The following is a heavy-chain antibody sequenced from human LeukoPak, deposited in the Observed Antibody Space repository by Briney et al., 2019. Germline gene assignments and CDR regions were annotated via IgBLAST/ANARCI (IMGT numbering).Heavy chain of an antibody. CDR2: ISRNTGTT. CDR1: GFPFDDFA. CDR3: AKDLSGYDSAGKDY. Sequence: GGSLRLSCAASGFPFDDFAMHWVRQAPGKGLEWVSGISRNTGTTGYAKSVKGRFTISSDSARNSLYLQMNSLRAEDTALYYCAKDLSGYDSAGKDYWGQGTLVTVSS. V-gene: IGHV3-9*01. J-gene: IGHJ4*02. D-gene: IGHD5-12*01.